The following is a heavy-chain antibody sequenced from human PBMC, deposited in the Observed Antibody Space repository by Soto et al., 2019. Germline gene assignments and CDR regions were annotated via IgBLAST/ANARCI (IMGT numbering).Heavy chain of an antibody. Sequence: GGSLRLSCTASGFIFSNYGMHWVRQAPGKGLEWVAVISYDGDNKYYADSVKGRFTISRDNSKNTLYLQMNSLKTEDTAVYYCTTEGYYYGMDVWGQGTTVTVSS. J-gene: IGHJ6*02. V-gene: IGHV3-30*03. CDR1: GFIFSNYG. CDR2: ISYDGDNK. CDR3: TTEGYYYGMDV.